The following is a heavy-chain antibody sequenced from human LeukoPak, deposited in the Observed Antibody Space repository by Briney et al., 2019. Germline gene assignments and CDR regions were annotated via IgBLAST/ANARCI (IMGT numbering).Heavy chain of an antibody. CDR3: TTGTWLSQDY. Sequence: GGSLRLSCAASGFTVSNAWMSWVRHIPGKGLEWVSRIKDNSEGGTTDYAAPVKDRFTISRNDSINTLFLQMNSLKSEDTAVYYCTTGTWLSQDYWGQGTLVTVSS. J-gene: IGHJ4*02. D-gene: IGHD3-22*01. CDR1: GFTVSNAW. CDR2: IKDNSEGGTT. V-gene: IGHV3-15*01.